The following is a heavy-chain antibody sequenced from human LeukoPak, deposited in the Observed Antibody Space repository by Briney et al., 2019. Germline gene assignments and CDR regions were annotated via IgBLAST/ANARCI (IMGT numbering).Heavy chain of an antibody. D-gene: IGHD2-2*01. J-gene: IGHJ5*02. CDR2: ISSSGSTI. Sequence: GGSLRLSCAASGFTFSDYYMSWIRQAPGKGLEWVSYISSSGSTIYYADSVKGRFTISRDNAKNSLYLQMNSLRAEDTAVYYCARDGFKDDWYQLLITLRNWFDPWGQGTLVTVSS. CDR3: ARDGFKDDWYQLLITLRNWFDP. V-gene: IGHV3-11*04. CDR1: GFTFSDYY.